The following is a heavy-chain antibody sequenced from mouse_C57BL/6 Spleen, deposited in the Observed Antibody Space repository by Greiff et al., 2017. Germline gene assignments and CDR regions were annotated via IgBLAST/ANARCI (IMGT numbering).Heavy chain of an antibody. CDR2: IHPNGGST. J-gene: IGHJ3*01. V-gene: IGHV1-64*01. CDR1: GYTFTSYW. D-gene: IGHD4-1*01. CDR3: ARSGCTGTWFAY. Sequence: VQLQQPGAELVKPGASVKLSCKASGYTFTSYWMHWVKQRPGQGLEWIGMIHPNGGSTNYNQKFKSKATLTVDKSSSTAYMQLSSLTSEDSAVYYCARSGCTGTWFAYWGKGTMVTVSA.